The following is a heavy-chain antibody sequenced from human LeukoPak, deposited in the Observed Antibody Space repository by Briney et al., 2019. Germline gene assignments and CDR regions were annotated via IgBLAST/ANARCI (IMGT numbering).Heavy chain of an antibody. V-gene: IGHV4-34*01. CDR2: INHSGST. CDR1: GGSFSGYY. D-gene: IGHD6-19*01. Sequence: ASETLSLTCAVYGGSFSGYYWSWIRQPPGKGLEWIGEINHSGSTKYNPSLKSRVTISLDNSKNQVSLNLTSETAADTAVYYCATKTIAVAGDSWGQGTLVTVSS. J-gene: IGHJ4*02. CDR3: ATKTIAVAGDS.